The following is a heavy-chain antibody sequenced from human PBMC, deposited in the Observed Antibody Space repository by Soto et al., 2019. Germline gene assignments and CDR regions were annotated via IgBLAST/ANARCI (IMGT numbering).Heavy chain of an antibody. D-gene: IGHD4-17*01. V-gene: IGHV3-23*01. J-gene: IGHJ4*02. Sequence: EVQLLESGGDLVQPGRSLRLSCAASGFTFSGYAMSWVRQAPGKGLEWVSVIHGGGTSAYYADPVKGRFTISRDNSKTSRNLPITSLSGEDTAGYYRATIRRRVTTSWHFDYWGQGALVTVSS. CDR2: IHGGGTSA. CDR1: GFTFSGYA. CDR3: ATIRRRVTTSWHFDY.